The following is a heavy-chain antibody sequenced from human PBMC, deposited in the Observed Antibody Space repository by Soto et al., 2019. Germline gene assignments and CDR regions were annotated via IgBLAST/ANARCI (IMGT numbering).Heavy chain of an antibody. CDR1: GGSFKSGSYS. J-gene: IGHJ4*02. Sequence: QVQLQESGPGLVKPSETLSLTCTVSGGSFKSGSYSWSWIRQPPGKGLEWIGYVYHPGRTSYNPSLKSLFSVSMDTSKNQFSLNLASVTAADTAVYFCARDFAYFDSWGQGTLVTVSS. D-gene: IGHD3-3*01. V-gene: IGHV4-61*01. CDR3: ARDFAYFDS. CDR2: VYHPGRT.